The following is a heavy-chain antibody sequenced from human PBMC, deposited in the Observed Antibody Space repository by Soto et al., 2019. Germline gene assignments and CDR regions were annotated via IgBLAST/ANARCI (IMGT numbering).Heavy chain of an antibody. D-gene: IGHD7-27*01. J-gene: IGHJ6*02. Sequence: VELVQSGAEVKKPGSSVKVSCKASGGNFITFAISWVRQAPGQGLEWMGESIPISSTTKSAHKFQDRVTISADGSSSTVHMELLSLKSEDTAIYFFAKKLGIDPFGSYGLDVWGQGTTVTVSS. CDR1: GGNFITFA. CDR3: AKKLGIDPFGSYGLDV. V-gene: IGHV1-69*01. CDR2: SIPISSTT.